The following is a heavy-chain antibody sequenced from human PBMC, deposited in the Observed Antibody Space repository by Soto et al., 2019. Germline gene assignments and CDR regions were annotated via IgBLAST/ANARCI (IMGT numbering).Heavy chain of an antibody. D-gene: IGHD4-17*01. V-gene: IGHV1-18*01. CDR3: AREVLEERPVYGDYLTAHNYGMDV. CDR2: ISAYNGNT. CDR1: GYTFTSYG. J-gene: IGHJ6*02. Sequence: GASVKVSCKASGYTFTSYGISWVRQAPGQGLEWMGWISAYNGNTNYAQKLQGRVTMTTDTSTSTAYMELRSLRSDDTAVYYCAREVLEERPVYGDYLTAHNYGMDVWGQGTTVTVSS.